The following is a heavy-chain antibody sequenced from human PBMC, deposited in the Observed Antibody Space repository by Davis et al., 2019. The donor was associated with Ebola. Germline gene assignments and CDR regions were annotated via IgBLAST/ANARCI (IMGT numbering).Heavy chain of an antibody. D-gene: IGHD3-16*01. V-gene: IGHV3-30*09. Sequence: SLNISCAASGFTFSSYAMHWVRQAPGKGLEWVAVISYDGSNKYYADSVKGRFAISRDNSKNTLYLQMNSLRAEDTAVYYCAKAYLYGVDYWGQGTQVTVSS. CDR3: AKAYLYGVDY. CDR2: ISYDGSNK. CDR1: GFTFSSYA. J-gene: IGHJ4*02.